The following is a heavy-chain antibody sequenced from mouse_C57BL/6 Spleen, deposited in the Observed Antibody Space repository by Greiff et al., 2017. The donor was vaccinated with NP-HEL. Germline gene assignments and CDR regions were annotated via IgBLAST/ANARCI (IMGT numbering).Heavy chain of an antibody. CDR2: ISDGGSYT. CDR1: GFTFSSYA. D-gene: IGHD3-2*02. J-gene: IGHJ2*01. CDR3: ARDRQLRLPSYYDY. V-gene: IGHV5-4*01. Sequence: EVQLQESGGGLVKPGGSLKLSCAASGFTFSSYAMSWVRQTPEKRLEWVATISDGGSYTYYPDNVKGRFTISRANAKNNLYLQMSHLKSEDTAMYYCARDRQLRLPSYYDYWGQGTTLTVSS.